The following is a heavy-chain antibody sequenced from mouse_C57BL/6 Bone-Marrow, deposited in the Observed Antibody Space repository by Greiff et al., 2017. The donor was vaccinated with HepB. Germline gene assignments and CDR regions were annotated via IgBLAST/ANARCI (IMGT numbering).Heavy chain of an antibody. D-gene: IGHD1-1*01. CDR3: ARGYGKRSLDY. CDR2: IYPSSGYT. CDR1: GYTFTSYT. J-gene: IGHJ2*01. V-gene: IGHV1-4*01. Sequence: VQLQQSGAELARPGASVKMSCKASGYTFTSYTMHWVKQRPGQGLEWIGYIYPSSGYTKYNQKFKDKATLTADKSSSTAYMQLSSLTSEDSAVYYCARGYGKRSLDYWGQGTTLTVSS.